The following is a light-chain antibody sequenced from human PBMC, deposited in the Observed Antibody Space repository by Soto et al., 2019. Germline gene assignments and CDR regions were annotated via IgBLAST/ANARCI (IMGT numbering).Light chain of an antibody. J-gene: IGKJ3*01. V-gene: IGKV3-15*01. Sequence: ERVMTQSPATLSVSPGEXATLSCRASQSVGSNLAWYQQKPGQAPRLLILGASSRATGVPARFSGSGSGTEFTLTINSLQSEDFAVYFCQQYDNLPLTFCPGTKADIK. CDR3: QQYDNLPLT. CDR1: QSVGSN. CDR2: GAS.